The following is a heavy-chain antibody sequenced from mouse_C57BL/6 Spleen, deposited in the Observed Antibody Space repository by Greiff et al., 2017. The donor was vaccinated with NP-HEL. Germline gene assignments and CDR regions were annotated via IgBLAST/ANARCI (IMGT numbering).Heavy chain of an antibody. CDR2: IYPGDGDT. CDR3: ARGERRLPLAY. J-gene: IGHJ3*01. CDR1: GYAFSSSW. V-gene: IGHV1-82*01. Sequence: VQLQQSGPELVKPGASVKISCKASGYAFSSSWMNWVKQRPGKGLEWIGRIYPGDGDTNYNGKFKGKATLTADKSSSTAYMQLSSLTSEDSAVYFSARGERRLPLAYWGQGTLVTVSA. D-gene: IGHD3-2*02.